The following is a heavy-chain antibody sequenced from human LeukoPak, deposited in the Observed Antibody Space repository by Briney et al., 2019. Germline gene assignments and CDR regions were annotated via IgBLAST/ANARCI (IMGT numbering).Heavy chain of an antibody. CDR3: AKDIGVGTTIGFDY. J-gene: IGHJ4*02. V-gene: IGHV3-9*01. CDR2: ISWNSGNI. Sequence: PGRSLRLSCAASGFTFDDYAMHWVRQAPGKGLEWDSGISWNSGNIGYADSVKGRFTISRDNAKNSMYLQMNSLRAEDTALYYCAKDIGVGTTIGFDYWGQGTLVTVSS. D-gene: IGHD1-26*01. CDR1: GFTFDDYA.